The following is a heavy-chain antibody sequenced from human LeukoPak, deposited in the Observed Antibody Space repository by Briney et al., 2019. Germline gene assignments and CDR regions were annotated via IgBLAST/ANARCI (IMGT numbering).Heavy chain of an antibody. D-gene: IGHD3-22*01. J-gene: IGHJ4*02. CDR1: GFTFSSYA. CDR3: ANTDYYYDSSGYRYFDY. Sequence: PGGSLRLSCAASGFTFSSYAMSWVRQAPGKGLEWVSAISGSGGSTYYADSVKGRFTISRDNSKNTLYLQMNSLRAEDTAVYYCANTDYYYDSSGYRYFDYWGQGTLVTVSS. CDR2: ISGSGGST. V-gene: IGHV3-23*01.